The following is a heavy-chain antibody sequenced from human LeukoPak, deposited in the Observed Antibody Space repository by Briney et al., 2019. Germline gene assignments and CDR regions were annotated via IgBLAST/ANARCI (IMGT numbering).Heavy chain of an antibody. Sequence: PSETLSLTCTVSGGSISSSSYYWGWIRQPPGKGLEWIGSIYHSGSTYYNPSLKSRVTISVDTSKNQFSLKLSSVTAADTAVYYCARGGSCPFIWGQGTLVTVSS. J-gene: IGHJ4*02. CDR2: IYHSGST. V-gene: IGHV4-39*07. CDR3: ARGGSCPFI. D-gene: IGHD3-16*01. CDR1: GGSISSSSYY.